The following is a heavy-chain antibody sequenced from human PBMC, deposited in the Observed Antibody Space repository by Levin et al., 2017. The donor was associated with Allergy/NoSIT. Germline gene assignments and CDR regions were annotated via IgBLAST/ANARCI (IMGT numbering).Heavy chain of an antibody. D-gene: IGHD2-2*01. J-gene: IGHJ6*02. CDR3: ARERVKRYQLLKNYYYYYGMDG. CDR2: TYYRSKWYN. Sequence: SETLSLTCAISGDSVSSNSAAWNWIRQSPSRGLEWLGRTYYRSKWYNDYAVSVKSRITINPDTSKNQFSPQLNSVTPEDTAVYYCARERVKRYQLLKNYYYYYGMDGWGQGTTVTVSS. CDR1: GDSVSSNSAA. V-gene: IGHV6-1*01.